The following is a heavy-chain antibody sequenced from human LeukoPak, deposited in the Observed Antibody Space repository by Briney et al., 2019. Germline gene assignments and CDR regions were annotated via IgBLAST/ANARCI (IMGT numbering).Heavy chain of an antibody. CDR3: ARGDNSGSY. J-gene: IGHJ3*01. D-gene: IGHD1-26*01. Sequence: GPSVTVYFKASGYTFTSYYMHWVRQAPGHGLEWMGIINPSGGSTSYAQKFQGRVTVTRDTSTSTVYMELSSLRSEDTAVYYCARGDNSGSYWGQGTMVTVSS. V-gene: IGHV1-46*01. CDR1: GYTFTSYY. CDR2: INPSGGST.